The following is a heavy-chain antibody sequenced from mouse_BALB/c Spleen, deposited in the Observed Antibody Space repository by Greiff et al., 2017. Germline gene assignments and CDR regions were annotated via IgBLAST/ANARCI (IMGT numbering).Heavy chain of an antibody. CDR1: GFTFSSYT. J-gene: IGHJ3*01. D-gene: IGHD2-1*01. CDR3: ARHYGNYGSFAY. CDR2: ISNGGGST. Sequence: EVQVVESGGGLVQPGGSLKLSCAASGFTFSSYTMSWVRQTPEKRLEWVAYISNGGGSTYYPDTVKGRFTISRDNAKNTLYLQMSSLKSEDTAMYYCARHYGNYGSFAYWGQGTLVTVSA. V-gene: IGHV5-12-2*01.